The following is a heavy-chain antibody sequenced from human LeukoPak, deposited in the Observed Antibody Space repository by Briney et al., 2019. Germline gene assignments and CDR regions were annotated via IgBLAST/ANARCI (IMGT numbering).Heavy chain of an antibody. CDR2: IGGSGGST. CDR3: ARDLGQYYDTSDNWFDP. V-gene: IGHV3-23*01. D-gene: IGHD3-22*01. Sequence: PGGSLRLSCAASGFTFRSYAMSGVRKAPGKGLEWVPVIGGSGGSTYYADSVKGRFTISRDNAKNTLNLQMNSLRAEDTAVYYCARDLGQYYDTSDNWFDPWGQGTLVTVSS. J-gene: IGHJ5*02. CDR1: GFTFRSYA.